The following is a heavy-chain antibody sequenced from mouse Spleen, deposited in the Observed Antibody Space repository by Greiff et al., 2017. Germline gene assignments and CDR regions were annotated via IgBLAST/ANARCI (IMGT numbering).Heavy chain of an antibody. CDR3: ARPYGNYSAWFAY. CDR1: GFTFSSYG. CDR2: ISSGGSYT. Sequence: EVQLVESGGDLVKPGGSLKLSCAASGFTFSSYGMSWVRQTPDKRLEWVATISSGGSYTYYPDSVKGRFTISRDNAKNTLYLQMSSLKSEDTAMYYCARPYGNYSAWFAYWGQGTLVTVSA. D-gene: IGHD2-1*01. V-gene: IGHV5-6*01. J-gene: IGHJ3*01.